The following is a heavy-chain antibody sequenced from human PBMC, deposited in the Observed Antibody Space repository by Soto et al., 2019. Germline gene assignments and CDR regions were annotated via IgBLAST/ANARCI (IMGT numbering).Heavy chain of an antibody. D-gene: IGHD2-8*01. V-gene: IGHV3-23*01. CDR1: GFTFSTYA. CDR3: AARYCTNGVCYTNYYYYVDV. J-gene: IGHJ6*03. CDR2: ITTSGGNT. Sequence: EVQLLESGGGLVQPGGSLRLSCAASGFTFSTYAMSWVRQAPGKGLEWVSTITTSGGNTYYADSVQGRFTISRDNSKNTMYLQVNSLRAEDTGVYYCAARYCTNGVCYTNYYYYVDVWGKGTTVTASS.